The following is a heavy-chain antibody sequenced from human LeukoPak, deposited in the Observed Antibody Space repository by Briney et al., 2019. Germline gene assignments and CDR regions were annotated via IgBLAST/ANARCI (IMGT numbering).Heavy chain of an antibody. J-gene: IGHJ4*02. CDR2: VDPEDGET. Sequence: ASVKVSCKVSGYTFTDYYMHWVQQAPGKGLEWMGLVDPEDGETIYAEKFQGRVTITADTSKDTAYMELSSLRSEDTAVYYCATLGYSSSFDYWGQGTLVTVSS. CDR1: GYTFTDYY. CDR3: ATLGYSSSFDY. V-gene: IGHV1-69-2*01. D-gene: IGHD6-6*01.